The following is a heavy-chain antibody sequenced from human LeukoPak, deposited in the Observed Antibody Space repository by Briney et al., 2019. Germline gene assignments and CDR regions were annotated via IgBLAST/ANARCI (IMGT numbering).Heavy chain of an antibody. CDR1: GGSIGSYY. Sequence: SETLSLTCTVSGGSIGSYYWSWIRQPPGKGLEWIGYIYYSGSTNYNPSLKSRVTISVDKSKNQFSLKLSSVTTADTAVYYCARALDYGGPDAFDIWGQGTMVTVSS. V-gene: IGHV4-59*01. CDR2: IYYSGST. J-gene: IGHJ3*02. CDR3: ARALDYGGPDAFDI. D-gene: IGHD4-17*01.